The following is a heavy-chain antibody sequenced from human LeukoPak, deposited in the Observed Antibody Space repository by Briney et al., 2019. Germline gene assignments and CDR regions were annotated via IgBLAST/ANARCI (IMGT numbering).Heavy chain of an antibody. J-gene: IGHJ5*02. CDR3: ARNAAVATSRSWFDP. CDR2: IYYSGST. V-gene: IGHV4-59*08. D-gene: IGHD6-19*01. Sequence: SETLSLTCTVSDGSISNYCWSWIRQPPGKGLEWIGYIYYSGSTNYNPSLKSRVTMSVDTSKNQFSLKLSSVTAADTAVYYCARNAAVATSRSWFDPWGQGTLVTVSS. CDR1: DGSISNYC.